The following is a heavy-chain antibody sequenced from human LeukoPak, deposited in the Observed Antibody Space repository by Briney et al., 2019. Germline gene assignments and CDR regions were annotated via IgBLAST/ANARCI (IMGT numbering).Heavy chain of an antibody. CDR1: GGSISDSTYF. D-gene: IGHD3-22*01. CDR2: IYYNGNT. V-gene: IGHV4-39*07. Sequence: PSETLSLTCTVSGGSISDSTYFWDWIRQPPGKGLECIGTIYYNGNTFYNPSLKSRVTISVDTSTNQFSLRLTSVTAADTAVYYCARELPIYYYDSSGYAAKISNYFDYWGQGTLVTVSS. CDR3: ARELPIYYYDSSGYAAKISNYFDY. J-gene: IGHJ4*02.